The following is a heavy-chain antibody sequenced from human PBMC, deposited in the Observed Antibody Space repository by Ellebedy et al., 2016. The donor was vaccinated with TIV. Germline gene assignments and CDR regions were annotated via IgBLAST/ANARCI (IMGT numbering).Heavy chain of an antibody. V-gene: IGHV4-39*01. CDR2: VHFSGTT. J-gene: IGHJ4*02. Sequence: SETLSLTXTVSGGSISGSSSYWAWIRQPPGKGLEWLGSVHFSGTTFYRPSLKSRFTISVDTSTNQFSLNVNSVTAADTALYYCVRTEGRRFDYWGQGTLVAVSS. CDR3: VRTEGRRFDY. CDR1: GGSISGSSSY.